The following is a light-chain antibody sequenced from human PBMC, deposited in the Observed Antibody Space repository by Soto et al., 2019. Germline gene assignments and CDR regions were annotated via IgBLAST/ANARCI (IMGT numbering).Light chain of an antibody. CDR3: QSYDSSLSGNYV. V-gene: IGLV1-40*01. Sequence: QSVLTQPPSVSWAPGQRVTISCTGSTSDIGAGFDVHWYQQLPGKAPKLLIYGNTNRPSGVPDRFSGSKSGTSASLAITGLQAEDEADYYCQSYDSSLSGNYVFGTGTKVTVL. J-gene: IGLJ1*01. CDR2: GNT. CDR1: TSDIGAGFD.